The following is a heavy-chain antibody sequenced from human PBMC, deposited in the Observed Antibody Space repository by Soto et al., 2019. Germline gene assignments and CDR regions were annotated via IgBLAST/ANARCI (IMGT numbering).Heavy chain of an antibody. J-gene: IGHJ6*02. CDR1: GFPFSSYT. CDR3: ARDDPIFGAIPRMDI. V-gene: IGHV3-21*02. CDR2: ITTSSSRNI. Sequence: EVQLVESGGGLVKPGGSLRLSCSASGFPFSSYTMYWVRQAPGKGLEWVSSITTSSSRNIFYADSLKGRFTISRDNANNILYLQVNNLGVEDTAVYYCARDDPIFGAIPRMDIWGQGTTVTVSS. D-gene: IGHD3-3*01.